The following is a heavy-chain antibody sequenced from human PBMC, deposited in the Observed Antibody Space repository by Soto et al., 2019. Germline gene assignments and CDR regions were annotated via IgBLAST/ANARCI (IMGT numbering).Heavy chain of an antibody. CDR2: IYYSGST. V-gene: IGHV4-39*01. CDR1: GGSISSSSYY. J-gene: IGHJ5*02. CDR3: AGNWNPSGGFDP. D-gene: IGHD1-1*01. Sequence: SETLSFTCTVSGGSISSSSYYWGWIRQPPGKGLEWIGSIYYSGSTYYNPSLKSRVTISVDTSKNQFSLKLSSVTAADTAVYYCAGNWNPSGGFDPWGQGTLVTVSS.